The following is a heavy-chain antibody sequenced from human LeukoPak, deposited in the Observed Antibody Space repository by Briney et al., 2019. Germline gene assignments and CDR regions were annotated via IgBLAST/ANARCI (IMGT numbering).Heavy chain of an antibody. Sequence: GRSLRLSCAASGFTFSSYAMHWVRQAPGKGLEWVAVISYDGSNKYYADSVKGRFTISRDNSKNTLYLQMNSLRAEDTAVYYCARGEVGRLRSAYYYYGMDVWGQGTTVTVSS. D-gene: IGHD5-12*01. CDR3: ARGEVGRLRSAYYYYGMDV. CDR2: ISYDGSNK. CDR1: GFTFSSYA. J-gene: IGHJ6*02. V-gene: IGHV3-30*04.